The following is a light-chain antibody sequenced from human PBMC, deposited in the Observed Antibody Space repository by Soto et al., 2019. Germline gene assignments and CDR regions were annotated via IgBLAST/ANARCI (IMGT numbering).Light chain of an antibody. CDR2: AAS. V-gene: IGKV1-39*01. J-gene: IGKJ4*01. CDR1: QNIATY. CDR3: QRTYHNPT. Sequence: DIQMTQSPSSLSAAGGDRVNITCRASQNIATYLNWYQQNPGKAPRLLIYAASNLQNGVPSRFSGSGYGTDFTLTIGSLQPDDSATYFWQRTYHNPTFGGGYKVEI.